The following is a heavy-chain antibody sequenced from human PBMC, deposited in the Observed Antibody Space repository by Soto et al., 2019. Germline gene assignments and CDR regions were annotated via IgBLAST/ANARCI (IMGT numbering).Heavy chain of an antibody. CDR3: ARTAATGKYYYGVDV. D-gene: IGHD6-13*01. CDR1: GGSGGSFSGYY. V-gene: IGHV4-34*01. J-gene: IGHJ6*02. Sequence: PSETLSLTCAVYGGSGGSFSGYYWSWIRQPPGKGLEWIGEINHSGSTRYSPSFQGQVTISADKSISTAYLQWSSLKASDTAMYYCARTAATGKYYYGVDVWGQGTTVTVSS. CDR2: INHSGST.